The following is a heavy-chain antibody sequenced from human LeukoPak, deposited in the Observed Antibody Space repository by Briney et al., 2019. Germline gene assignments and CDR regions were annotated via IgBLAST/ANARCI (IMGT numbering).Heavy chain of an antibody. CDR3: ARDRIFWSGLHDY. J-gene: IGHJ4*02. CDR2: IYTSGST. D-gene: IGHD3-3*01. V-gene: IGHV4-61*02. Sequence: SQTLSLTCTVSGGSISSGSYYWSWIRQPAGKGLEWIGRIYTSGSTNYNPSLKSRVTISVDTSKNQFSLKLSSVTAADTAVYYCARDRIFWSGLHDYWGQGTLVTVSS. CDR1: GGSISSGSYY.